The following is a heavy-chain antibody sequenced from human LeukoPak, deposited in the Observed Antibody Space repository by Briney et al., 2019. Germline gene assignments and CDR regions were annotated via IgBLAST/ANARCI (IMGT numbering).Heavy chain of an antibody. J-gene: IGHJ5*02. CDR3: ARAPYYDFWSGYGWFDP. CDR1: GFTFSSYW. Sequence: GGSLRLSCAASGFTFSSYWMHWVRQAPGKGLVWVSRINSDGSSTSYADSVKARFTISRDNAKNTLYLQMNSLRAEDTAVYYCARAPYYDFWSGYGWFDPWSQRTLVTVSS. D-gene: IGHD3-3*01. CDR2: INSDGSST. V-gene: IGHV3-74*01.